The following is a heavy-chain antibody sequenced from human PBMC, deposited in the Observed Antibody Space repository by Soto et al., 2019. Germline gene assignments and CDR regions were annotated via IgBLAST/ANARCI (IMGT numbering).Heavy chain of an antibody. Sequence: GGSLRLSCAASGFTFSSYAMSWVRQAPGKGLEWVSAISGSGGSTYYADSVKGRFTISRDNSKNTLYLQMNSLRAEDTAVYYWAKGIADYYGSGSYYKVAYGGKGTLVPVS. CDR2: ISGSGGST. V-gene: IGHV3-23*01. CDR1: GFTFSSYA. D-gene: IGHD3-10*01. J-gene: IGHJ4*02. CDR3: AKGIADYYGSGSYYKVAY.